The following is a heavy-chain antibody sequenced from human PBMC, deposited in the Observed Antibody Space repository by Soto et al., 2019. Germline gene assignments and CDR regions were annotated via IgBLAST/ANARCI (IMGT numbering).Heavy chain of an antibody. V-gene: IGHV1-69*01. D-gene: IGHD2-15*01. J-gene: IGHJ6*02. CDR2: IIPIFGTA. CDR1: GGTFSSYA. Sequence: QVQLVQSGAEVKKPGSSVKVSCKASGGTFSSYAISWVRQAPGQGLEWMGGIIPIFGTANYAQKFQGRVTSTADESTSTAYMELSSLRSEDTAVYYCASAVETVAATNYYGMDVWGQGTTVTVS. CDR3: ASAVETVAATNYYGMDV.